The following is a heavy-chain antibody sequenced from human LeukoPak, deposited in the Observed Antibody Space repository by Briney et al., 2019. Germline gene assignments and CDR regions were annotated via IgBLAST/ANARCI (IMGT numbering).Heavy chain of an antibody. V-gene: IGHV3-7*02. D-gene: IGHD5-12*01. CDR1: GFTFSTYW. Sequence: PGGSLRLSCAASGFTFSTYWMSWVRQAPGKGLEWVANIKEDGRQKFYVDSVKGRFTISRDNAKNSLYLQMDSLRVEDTAVYYCARGYSSYYPDAFDIWGQGTMVTVSS. CDR3: ARGYSSYYPDAFDI. CDR2: IKEDGRQK. J-gene: IGHJ3*02.